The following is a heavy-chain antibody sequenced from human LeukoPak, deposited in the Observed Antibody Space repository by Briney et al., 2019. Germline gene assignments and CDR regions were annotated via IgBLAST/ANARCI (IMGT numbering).Heavy chain of an antibody. CDR3: VRDGHRRYYYDSSGREDAFDI. CDR1: GYTFTSYY. Sequence: ASVEVSCKASGYTFTSYYMHWVRQAPGRGLEWMGIINPSGGSTSYAQNLQGRVTMTTDTSTSTAYMELRSLRSDDTAVYYCVRDGHRRYYYDSSGREDAFDIWGQGTMVTVSS. V-gene: IGHV1-46*01. CDR2: INPSGGST. D-gene: IGHD3-22*01. J-gene: IGHJ3*02.